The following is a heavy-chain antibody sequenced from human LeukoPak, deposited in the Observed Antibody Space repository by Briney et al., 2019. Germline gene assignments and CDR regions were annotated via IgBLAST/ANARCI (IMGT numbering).Heavy chain of an antibody. CDR3: ARDLLLLMEQLVPGGFDY. Sequence: GGSLRLSCAASGFTFSSYGMHWVRQAPGKGLEWVAVISYDGSNKYYADSVKGRFTISRDNSKNTLYLQMNSLRAEDTAVYYCARDLLLLMEQLVPGGFDYWGQGTLVTVSS. J-gene: IGHJ4*02. V-gene: IGHV3-30*19. D-gene: IGHD6-6*01. CDR1: GFTFSSYG. CDR2: ISYDGSNK.